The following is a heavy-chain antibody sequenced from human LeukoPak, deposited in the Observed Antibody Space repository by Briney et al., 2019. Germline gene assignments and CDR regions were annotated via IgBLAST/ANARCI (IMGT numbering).Heavy chain of an antibody. CDR3: ARVRPGDADA. CDR2: ISQDGGGT. J-gene: IGHJ5*02. Sequence: GGSLRIPCAASGFAFSTYWMTWVRKAPEMGLDWVARISQDGGGTYYGDSVKGRFTISRDNAKNSLYLQMNSLRADDTAVYYCARVRPGDADAWGQGTLVSVSS. D-gene: IGHD1-26*01. CDR1: GFAFSTYW. V-gene: IGHV3-7*01.